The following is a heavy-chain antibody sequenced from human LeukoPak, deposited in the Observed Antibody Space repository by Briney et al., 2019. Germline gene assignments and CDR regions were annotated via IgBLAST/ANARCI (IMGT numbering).Heavy chain of an antibody. CDR1: GDSISSHY. J-gene: IGHJ3*02. Sequence: PSETLSLTCTVSGDSISSHYLGWIRQPAGKGLEWIGRIYTSGSTNYNPSLKSRVTMSVDTSKNQFSLKLSSVTAADTAVYYCAGASIFGVVIDAFDIWGQGTMVTVSS. V-gene: IGHV4-4*07. CDR2: IYTSGST. D-gene: IGHD3-3*02. CDR3: AGASIFGVVIDAFDI.